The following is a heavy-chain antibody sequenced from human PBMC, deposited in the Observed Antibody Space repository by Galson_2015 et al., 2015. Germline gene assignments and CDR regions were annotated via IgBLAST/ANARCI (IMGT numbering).Heavy chain of an antibody. CDR2: ISSSSGYI. Sequence: CAASGFTFSSYSMNWVRQAPGKGLEWVSSISSSSGYIYYADSVKGRFTISRDNAKNSLYLQMNSLRAEDTAVYYCAREVDRLRFLEWLPYSDAFDIWGQGTMVTVSS. CDR1: GFTFSSYS. J-gene: IGHJ3*02. CDR3: AREVDRLRFLEWLPYSDAFDI. D-gene: IGHD3-3*01. V-gene: IGHV3-21*01.